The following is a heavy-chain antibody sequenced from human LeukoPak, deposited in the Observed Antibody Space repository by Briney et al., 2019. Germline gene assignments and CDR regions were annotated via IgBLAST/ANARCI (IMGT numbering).Heavy chain of an antibody. CDR2: INHSGST. CDR3: ARHSSGYYYPYYYYHMDV. D-gene: IGHD3-22*01. CDR1: GGSFSGYY. J-gene: IGHJ6*03. Sequence: TSETLSLTCAVYGGSFSGYYWSWIRQPPGKGLEWIGEINHSGSTNYNPSLKSRVTISVDTSKNQFSLKLSSVTAADTAVYYCARHSSGYYYPYYYYHMDVWGKGTTVTISS. V-gene: IGHV4-34*01.